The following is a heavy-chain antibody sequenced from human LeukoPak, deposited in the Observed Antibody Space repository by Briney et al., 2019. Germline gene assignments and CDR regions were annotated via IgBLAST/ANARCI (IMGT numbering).Heavy chain of an antibody. D-gene: IGHD3-22*01. CDR2: IRSSDSTT. V-gene: IGHV3-48*04. CDR1: GFSFSRYG. Sequence: GGSLRLSCAASGFSFSRYGMKWVRQAPGKGLEWLSYIRSSDSTTYYADSVKGRFTISRDNAKNTLYLQMNSLRAEDTAVYYCARSAYYYDSSGYHDAFDIWGQGTMVTVSS. CDR3: ARSAYYYDSSGYHDAFDI. J-gene: IGHJ3*02.